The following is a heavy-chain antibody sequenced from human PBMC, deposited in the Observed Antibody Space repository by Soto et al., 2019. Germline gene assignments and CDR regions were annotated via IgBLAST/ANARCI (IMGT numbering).Heavy chain of an antibody. CDR2: ITDKTNNYAT. J-gene: IGHJ6*02. CDR1: GITFSGSA. Sequence: EVQLVESGGGLVQPGGSLKLSCAASGITFSGSAIHWVRQASGKGLEWVGRITDKTNNYATACAASVNGRITVSRADSKNSAYLQMNSLISVDTAVYFCASLQNGMAVWGQGTTVPVS. V-gene: IGHV3-73*02. CDR3: ASLQNGMAV.